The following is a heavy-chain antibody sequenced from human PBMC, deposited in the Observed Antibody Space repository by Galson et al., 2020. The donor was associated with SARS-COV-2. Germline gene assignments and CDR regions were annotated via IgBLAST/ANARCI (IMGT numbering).Heavy chain of an antibody. D-gene: IGHD3-22*01. CDR2: IYPSGRT. V-gene: IGHV4-38-2*01. CDR3: ARPGVNMIVLVTVPGWFFDL. Sequence: SQTLSLTCAVSGYSISTTNYWGWVRQPPGKGLEWIGSIYPSGRTYYNPSLKSRVTISLDTSRNQFSLTLHSVTAADTALYYCARPGVNMIVLVTVPGWFFDLWGRGTLVSVSS. CDR1: GYSISTTNY. J-gene: IGHJ2*01.